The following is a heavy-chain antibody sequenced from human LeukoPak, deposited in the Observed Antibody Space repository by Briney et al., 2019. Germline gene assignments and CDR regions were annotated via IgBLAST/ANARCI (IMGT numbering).Heavy chain of an antibody. CDR3: ARVHFGQGGAFDY. J-gene: IGHJ4*02. Sequence: SETLSLTCAVHGESLWGHFWSWLRQPPGKGLEWIAEISHSGSTNYNPSLMSRVTTSVDTSKNQFFLNVNSVTAADTAVYYRARVHFGQGGAFDYWGQGSLVTVSS. CDR1: GESLWGHF. V-gene: IGHV4-34*01. CDR2: ISHSGST. D-gene: IGHD3-16*01.